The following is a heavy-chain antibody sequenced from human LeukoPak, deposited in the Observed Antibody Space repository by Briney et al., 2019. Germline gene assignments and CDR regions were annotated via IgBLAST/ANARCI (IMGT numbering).Heavy chain of an antibody. Sequence: SETLSLTCTVSGGSISSYYWTWIRQPPGKGLEWIGYIYYSGSTIYNPSPKSRVTISVDTSKNQFSLKLRSVTTADTAVYYCARGAYPDAFDIWGQGTMVTVSS. V-gene: IGHV4-59*01. CDR2: IYYSGST. D-gene: IGHD2-2*02. CDR1: GGSISSYY. CDR3: ARGAYPDAFDI. J-gene: IGHJ3*02.